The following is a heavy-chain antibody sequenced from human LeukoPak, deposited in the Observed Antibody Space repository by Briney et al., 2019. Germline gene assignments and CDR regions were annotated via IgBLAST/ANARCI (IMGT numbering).Heavy chain of an antibody. CDR2: ISSSGSTI. J-gene: IGHJ6*04. CDR3: AELGITMIGGV. Sequence: LGGSPRLSCAASGFTFSSYEMNWVRQAPGKGLEWVSYISSSGSTIYYADSVKGRFTISRDNAKNSLYLQMNSLRAEDTAVYYCAELGITMIGGVWGKGTTVTISS. CDR1: GFTFSSYE. D-gene: IGHD3-10*02. V-gene: IGHV3-48*03.